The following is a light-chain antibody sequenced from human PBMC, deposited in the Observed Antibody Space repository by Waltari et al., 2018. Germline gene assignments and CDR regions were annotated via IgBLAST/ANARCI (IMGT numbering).Light chain of an antibody. V-gene: IGLV3-25*03. J-gene: IGLJ2*01. CDR3: QSADTNNIVV. CDR2: KDT. CDR1: ALPKQY. Sequence: SYELTQPPPVSVPPGPTARITCSGDALPKQYAYWYQQKPGQAPVQVIYKDTERPAGIPDRFSGSVSETTVTLITSGVQAEDEADYYCQSADTNNIVVFGGGTKLTV.